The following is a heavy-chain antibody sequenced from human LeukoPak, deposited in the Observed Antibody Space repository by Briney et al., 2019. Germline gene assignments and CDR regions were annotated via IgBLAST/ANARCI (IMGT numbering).Heavy chain of an antibody. J-gene: IGHJ4*02. Sequence: PSETLSLTCTVSGGSISSYYWSWIRQPPGKGLEWIGYIYYSGSTNYNPSLKSRVTISVDTSKNQFSLKLGSVTAADTAVYYCARAYSSSSELDYWGQGTLVTVSS. CDR1: GGSISSYY. D-gene: IGHD6-6*01. CDR3: ARAYSSSSELDY. CDR2: IYYSGST. V-gene: IGHV4-59*01.